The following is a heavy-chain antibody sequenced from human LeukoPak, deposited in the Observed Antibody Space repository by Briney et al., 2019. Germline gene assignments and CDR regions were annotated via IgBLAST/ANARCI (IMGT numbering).Heavy chain of an antibody. V-gene: IGHV3-23*01. D-gene: IGHD1-26*01. J-gene: IGHJ4*02. Sequence: GGSLSLSCVGSGFSFSDYVMTWARQAPGKGLEWVSAMGKRGGSSTDYADSVKGRFTISRHNSKNTVYLQMNSVRAEDTAVYYCTTRVGGTPDYWGRGTQVTDPS. CDR2: MGKRGGSST. CDR1: GFSFSDYV. CDR3: TTRVGGTPDY.